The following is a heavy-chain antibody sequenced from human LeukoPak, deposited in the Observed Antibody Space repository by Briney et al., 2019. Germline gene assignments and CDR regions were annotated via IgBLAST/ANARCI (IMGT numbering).Heavy chain of an antibody. CDR2: ISYDGSNK. CDR3: ARVNDYYYGSGSYLAEDY. V-gene: IGHV3-30*04. D-gene: IGHD3-10*01. J-gene: IGHJ4*02. CDR1: GFTFSSYA. Sequence: GRSLRLSCAASGFTFSSYAMHWVRQAPGKGLEWVAVISYDGSNKYYADSVKGRFTISRDNSKNTRYLQMNSLRAEDTAVYYCARVNDYYYGSGSYLAEDYWGQGTLVTVSS.